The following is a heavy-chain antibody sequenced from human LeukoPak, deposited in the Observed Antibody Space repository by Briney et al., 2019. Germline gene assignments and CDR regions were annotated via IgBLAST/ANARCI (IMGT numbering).Heavy chain of an antibody. V-gene: IGHV1-46*01. CDR1: GYTFSSNY. CDR3: ARDPTVITSSRITIFGVAKSPHNWFGP. J-gene: IGHJ5*02. CDR2: INPSGGST. Sequence: ASVKVSCKASGYTFSSNYIHWVRQAPGQGLEWMGLINPSGGSTTYAQNFQGRVTMTSDTSTSTVYMQLSSLRSEDTAMYYCARDPTVITSSRITIFGVAKSPHNWFGPWGQGTLVTVSS. D-gene: IGHD3-3*01.